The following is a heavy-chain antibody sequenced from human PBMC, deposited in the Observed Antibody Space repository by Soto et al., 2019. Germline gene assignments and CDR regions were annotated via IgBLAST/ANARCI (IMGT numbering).Heavy chain of an antibody. V-gene: IGHV3-7*05. D-gene: IGHD3-16*02. CDR2: IKQDGSEK. J-gene: IGHJ4*02. CDR1: GFTFSSYW. Sequence: GGSLRLSCAASGFTFSSYWMSWVRQAPGKGLEWVANIKQDGSEKYYVDSVKGRFTISRDNAKNSLYLQINSLRAEDTAVYYCARGPNYDYVWGSYRYPYYFDYWGQGTLVTVSS. CDR3: ARGPNYDYVWGSYRYPYYFDY.